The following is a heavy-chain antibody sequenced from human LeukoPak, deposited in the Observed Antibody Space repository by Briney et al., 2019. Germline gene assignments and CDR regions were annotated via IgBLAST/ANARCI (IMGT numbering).Heavy chain of an antibody. CDR3: ARGIVNCSGGSCYWADAFDI. Sequence: ASVKVSCKASGYTFTSYDINWVRQATGQGLEWMGWMNPNSGNTGYAQKFQGRVTITRNTSISTAYMELSSLRSEDTAVYYCARGIVNCSGGSCYWADAFDIWGQGTMVTVSS. J-gene: IGHJ3*02. CDR2: MNPNSGNT. D-gene: IGHD2-15*01. V-gene: IGHV1-8*03. CDR1: GYTFTSYD.